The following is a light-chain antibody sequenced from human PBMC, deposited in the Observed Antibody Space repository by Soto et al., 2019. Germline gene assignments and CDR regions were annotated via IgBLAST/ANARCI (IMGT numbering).Light chain of an antibody. CDR3: QQYGSSPPLT. J-gene: IGKJ4*01. CDR2: GAS. Sequence: EIVLTQSPDTLSLSPGERATLSCRASQSVSSNYLAWYRQKPGQAPRLLIYGASSRATGIPDRFSGSGSGTDFTLTISRLEPEDFAVYYCQQYGSSPPLTFGGGTKVEIK. V-gene: IGKV3-20*01. CDR1: QSVSSNY.